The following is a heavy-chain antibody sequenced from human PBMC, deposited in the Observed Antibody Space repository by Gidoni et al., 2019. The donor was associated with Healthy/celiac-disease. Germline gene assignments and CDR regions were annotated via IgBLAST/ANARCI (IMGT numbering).Heavy chain of an antibody. Sequence: QVQLQQWGAGLLKPSETLSLTCAVYGWSFSGYYWIWLRQPPGKGLEWIGEINHSGSTNYNPSLKSRVTISVDTSKNQFSRKLSSVTAADTAVYYCAGEWFRDAFDIWGQGTMVTVSS. CDR3: AGEWFRDAFDI. V-gene: IGHV4-34*01. CDR2: INHSGST. CDR1: GWSFSGYY. D-gene: IGHD2-8*01. J-gene: IGHJ3*02.